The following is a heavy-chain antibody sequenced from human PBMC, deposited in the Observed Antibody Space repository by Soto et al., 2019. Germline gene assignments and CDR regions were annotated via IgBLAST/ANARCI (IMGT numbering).Heavy chain of an antibody. J-gene: IGHJ4*02. V-gene: IGHV3-15*01. CDR1: GFNLSHPW. CDR3: TTGIYYDLLTGYHDVAY. D-gene: IGHD3-9*01. Sequence: EVQLVESGGGLVKPGGCLRLSCAASGFNLSHPWMTWVRQAAGKGLEWVGRIKSETDGGTVDYAAHVKGRITISRDDSKNTVYLQMNSLKTEDTAVYYCTTGIYYDLLTGYHDVAYWGQGTLVTVSS. CDR2: IKSETDGGTV.